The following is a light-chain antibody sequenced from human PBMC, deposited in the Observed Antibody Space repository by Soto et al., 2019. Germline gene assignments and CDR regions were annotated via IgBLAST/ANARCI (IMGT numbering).Light chain of an antibody. CDR3: QQYGSEPLT. J-gene: IGKJ4*01. V-gene: IGKV3-20*01. CDR2: GAS. CDR1: ESISSSH. Sequence: EILLTQSPGTLSLSPGYRGTLSCRATESISSSHLAWYQQKPGQAPRLLIYGASSRATGIPDRFSGSGSGTDFTLTISRLEPEDFAVYYCQQYGSEPLTFGGGTKVDIK.